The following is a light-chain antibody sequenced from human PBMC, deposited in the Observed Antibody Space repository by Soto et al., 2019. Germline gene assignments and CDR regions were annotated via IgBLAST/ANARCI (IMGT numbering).Light chain of an antibody. CDR3: MQSLQAPPFT. CDR2: LGS. CDR1: QSLLHSNGYNY. V-gene: IGKV2-28*01. J-gene: IGKJ2*01. Sequence: VVSQSPLSLPVSPGEPASISCRSSQSLLHSNGYNYLEWYVQKPGQSPQLLVYLGSTRASGVPDRFSGSGSGTDFTLKISRVEAADVGVYSCMQSLQAPPFTFGQGTKLEI.